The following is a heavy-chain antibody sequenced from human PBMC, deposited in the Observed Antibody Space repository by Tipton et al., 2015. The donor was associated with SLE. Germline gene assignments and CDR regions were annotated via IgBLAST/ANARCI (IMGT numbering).Heavy chain of an antibody. Sequence: LRLSCTVSGGSISSHYWSWIRQPPGKGLEWIGYISYSGSTNYNPSLKSRVTISVDRSKNQFSLKLSSVTAADTAVYYCARGVFYFDYWGQGTLVTVSS. CDR1: GGSISSHY. CDR2: ISYSGST. J-gene: IGHJ4*02. V-gene: IGHV4-59*11. CDR3: ARGVFYFDY. D-gene: IGHD5/OR15-5a*01.